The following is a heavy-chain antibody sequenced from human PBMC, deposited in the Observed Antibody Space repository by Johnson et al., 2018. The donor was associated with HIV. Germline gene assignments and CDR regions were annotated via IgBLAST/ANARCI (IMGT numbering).Heavy chain of an antibody. CDR3: ARVLNARPQWALDI. D-gene: IGHD5-24*01. J-gene: IGHJ3*02. V-gene: IGHV3-20*04. Sequence: VQLVESGGGVVQPGRSLRLSCVASGFTFNSYGMSWVRQAPGKGLEWVSGINWNGGSTGYADSVKRRFTISRDNARNFLYLQMNSVRAEDTALYFCARVLNARPQWALDIWGQGTMVTVSS. CDR1: GFTFNSYG. CDR2: INWNGGST.